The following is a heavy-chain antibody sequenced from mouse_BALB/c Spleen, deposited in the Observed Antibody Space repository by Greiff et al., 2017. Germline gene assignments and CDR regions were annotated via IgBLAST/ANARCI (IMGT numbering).Heavy chain of an antibody. CDR1: GFTFSSYG. CDR3: ARRYYGSGETMDY. CDR2: ISSGGSYT. J-gene: IGHJ4*01. D-gene: IGHD1-1*01. Sequence: EVQLVESGGDLVKPGGSLKLSCAASGFTFSSYGMSWVRQTPDKRLEWVATISSGGSYTYYPDSVKGRFTISRDNAKNTLYLQMSSLKSEDTAMYYCARRYYGSGETMDYWGQGTSVTVSS. V-gene: IGHV5-6*01.